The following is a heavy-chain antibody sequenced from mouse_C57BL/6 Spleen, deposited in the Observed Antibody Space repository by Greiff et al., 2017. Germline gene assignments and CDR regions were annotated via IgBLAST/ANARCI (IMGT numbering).Heavy chain of an antibody. Sequence: QVQLQQSGAELVKPGASVKLSCKASGYTFTEYTIHWVKQRSGQGLERIGWFYPGSGSIKYNEKFKDKATLTADKSSSTVYMELSRLTSEDSAVXFCARHARGYYGSSPYFDYWGQGTTLTVSS. D-gene: IGHD1-1*01. J-gene: IGHJ2*01. V-gene: IGHV1-62-2*01. CDR3: ARHARGYYGSSPYFDY. CDR1: GYTFTEYT. CDR2: FYPGSGSI.